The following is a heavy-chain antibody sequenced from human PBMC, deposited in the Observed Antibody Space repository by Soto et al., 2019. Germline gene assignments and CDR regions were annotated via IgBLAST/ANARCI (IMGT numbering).Heavy chain of an antibody. CDR3: ARDDAYYDFWSGYFLALDI. Sequence: GGSLRLSCASSGFPFFSSWMDLVRQAPGKGLEWVANINQDGSEKYYVDSVKGRFTISRDNAKNSLYLQMNSLRAEDTAVYYCARDDAYYDFWSGYFLALDIWGQGTLVTVSS. CDR1: GFPFFSSW. CDR2: INQDGSEK. V-gene: IGHV3-7*03. D-gene: IGHD3-3*01. J-gene: IGHJ3*02.